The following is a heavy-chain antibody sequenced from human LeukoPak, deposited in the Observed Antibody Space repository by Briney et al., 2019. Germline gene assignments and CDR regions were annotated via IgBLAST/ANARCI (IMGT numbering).Heavy chain of an antibody. CDR1: GGSISSGSYY. CDR2: IYSSGIT. CDR3: ARVSRIWEGYVLGY. D-gene: IGHD1-26*01. J-gene: IGHJ4*02. V-gene: IGHV4-61*02. Sequence: SETLSLTCTVSGGSISSGSYYWSWIRQPAGKGLEWIGRIYSSGITNYNPSLKSRVTISVDTSKNQFSLKLGSVTAADTAVYYCARVSRIWEGYVLGYWGQGTLVTVSS.